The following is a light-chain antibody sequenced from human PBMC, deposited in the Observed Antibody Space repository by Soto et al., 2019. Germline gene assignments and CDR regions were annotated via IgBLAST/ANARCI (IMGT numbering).Light chain of an antibody. V-gene: IGKV3-15*01. Sequence: ERVMTQSPATLSVSLGERVTLSCRASQSVSSNLAWYQQKPGQAPRLLIYGASTRATGIPARFSGRGSGTEFTLTISSLQSEDFAVYYCQQYGSSPPITFXQGTRLEIK. CDR1: QSVSSN. J-gene: IGKJ5*01. CDR2: GAS. CDR3: QQYGSSPPIT.